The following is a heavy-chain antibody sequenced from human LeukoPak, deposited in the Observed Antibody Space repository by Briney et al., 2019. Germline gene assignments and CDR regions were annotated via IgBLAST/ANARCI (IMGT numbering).Heavy chain of an antibody. CDR2: IEPIDSYT. CDR1: GYTFTNHW. J-gene: IGHJ4*02. CDR3: ARAPESDSGYDYFDY. Sequence: GESLKISCQGSGYTFTNHWISWVRQMPAKGLEWMGKIEPIDSYTNFSPSFQGHVTISADKSISTAYLQWSSLKASDTAMYYCARAPESDSGYDYFDYWGQGTLVTVSS. D-gene: IGHD5-12*01. V-gene: IGHV5-10-1*01.